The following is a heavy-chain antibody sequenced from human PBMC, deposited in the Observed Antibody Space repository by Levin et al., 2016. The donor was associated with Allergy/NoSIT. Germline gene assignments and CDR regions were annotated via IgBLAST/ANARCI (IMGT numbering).Heavy chain of an antibody. V-gene: IGHV1-18*04. Sequence: ASVKVSCKASGYTFTSYYMHWVRQAPGQGLEWMGWISAYNGNTNYAQKLQGRVTMTTDTSTSTAYMELRSLRSDDTAVYYCARATLAAGYSPFDYWGQGTLVTVSS. CDR2: ISAYNGNT. CDR1: GYTFTSYY. D-gene: IGHD5-18*01. J-gene: IGHJ4*02. CDR3: ARATLAAGYSPFDY.